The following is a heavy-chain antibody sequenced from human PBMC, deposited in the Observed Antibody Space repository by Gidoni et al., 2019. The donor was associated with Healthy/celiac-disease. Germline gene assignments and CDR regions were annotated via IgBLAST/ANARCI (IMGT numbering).Heavy chain of an antibody. V-gene: IGHV4-39*07. Sequence: QLQLQESVPGLVKPSETLSLTCTVSGGSISSSSYYWGWIRQPPGKGLEWIGSIYYSGGTYYNPSLKSQVTISVDTSKNQFSLKLSSVNAADTAVYYCAREEVGAIDYWGQGTLVTVSS. CDR2: IYYSGGT. CDR3: AREEVGAIDY. D-gene: IGHD1-26*01. J-gene: IGHJ4*02. CDR1: GGSISSSSYY.